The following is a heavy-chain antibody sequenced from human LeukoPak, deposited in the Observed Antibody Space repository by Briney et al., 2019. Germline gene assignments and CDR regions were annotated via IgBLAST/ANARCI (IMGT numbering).Heavy chain of an antibody. Sequence: GGSLRPSCAASGFPFSGYGMHWVRQAPGKGLEWVAVAYGDGSSQYYADSVKGRFSISKDISKNTLSLQMNSLRAEDTAVYSCATGGNFYYSHWGQGTLVTVSS. CDR1: GFPFSGYG. J-gene: IGHJ1*01. V-gene: IGHV3-33*01. D-gene: IGHD4-11*01. CDR3: ATGGNFYYSH. CDR2: AYGDGSSQ.